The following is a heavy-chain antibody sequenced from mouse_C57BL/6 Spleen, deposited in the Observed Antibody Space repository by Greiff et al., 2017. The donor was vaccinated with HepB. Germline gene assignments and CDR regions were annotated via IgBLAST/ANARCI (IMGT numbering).Heavy chain of an antibody. CDR2: IDPSDSYT. CDR3: ARSPNWDAFDY. V-gene: IGHV1-50*01. CDR1: GYTFTSYW. D-gene: IGHD4-1*01. Sequence: QVQLKQPGAELVKPGASVKLSCKASGYTFTSYWMQWVKQRPGQGLEWIGEIDPSDSYTNYNQKFKGKATLTVDTSSSTAYMQLSSLTSEDSAVYYCARSPNWDAFDYWGQGTTLTVSS. J-gene: IGHJ2*01.